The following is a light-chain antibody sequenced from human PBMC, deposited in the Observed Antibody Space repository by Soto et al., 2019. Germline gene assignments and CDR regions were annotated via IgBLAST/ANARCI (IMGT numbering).Light chain of an antibody. Sequence: QSVLAQPASVSGSPGQSITISCTGTSSDIGNYNYVSWHHHHPGKAPKLMINDVSNRPSGVSSRFSGSKSGNTASLTISGLQAEDEADYYCSSYTSSDTYVFGTGTKVTGL. J-gene: IGLJ1*01. CDR1: SSDIGNYNY. CDR2: DVS. CDR3: SSYTSSDTYV. V-gene: IGLV2-14*03.